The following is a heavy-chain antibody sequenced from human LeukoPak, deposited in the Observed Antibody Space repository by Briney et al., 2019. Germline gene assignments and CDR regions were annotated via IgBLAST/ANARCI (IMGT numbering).Heavy chain of an antibody. Sequence: SETLSLTCTVSGGSISSGDYYWSWIRQPPGKGLEWIGYIYYSGSTYYNPSLKSRVTISVDTSKNQFSLKLSSVTAADTAVYYCARGARYFDWLLPIDYWGQGTLVTVSP. CDR3: ARGARYFDWLLPIDY. CDR2: IYYSGST. V-gene: IGHV4-30-4*01. J-gene: IGHJ4*02. D-gene: IGHD3-9*01. CDR1: GGSISSGDYY.